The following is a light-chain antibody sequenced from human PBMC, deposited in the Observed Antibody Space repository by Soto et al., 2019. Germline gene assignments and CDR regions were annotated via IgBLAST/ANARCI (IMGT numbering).Light chain of an antibody. J-gene: IGKJ1*01. CDR1: QGISSY. CDR3: QHLNGYPRT. CDR2: AAS. V-gene: IGKV1-9*01. Sequence: DIQLTQSPSFLSASVGDRVTITCRASQGISSYLAWYQQKPGKAPNLMIYAASNLQSGVPSRFSGSGSGTEFTLTINSLQPEDFASYYCQHLNGYPRTFDQGTKVEIK.